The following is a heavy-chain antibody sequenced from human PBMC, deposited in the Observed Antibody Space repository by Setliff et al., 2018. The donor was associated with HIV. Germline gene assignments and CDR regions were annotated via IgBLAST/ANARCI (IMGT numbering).Heavy chain of an antibody. D-gene: IGHD3-9*01. CDR2: IKEDGSER. Sequence: HPGGSLRLSCAASGFSFSSHWMSWVRQAPGKGLEWVANIKEDGSERYYVESVKGRFIISRDNARNSLHLQMNSLRVEDTAVYYCARVYYDLLTAEAANFGYWGQGTLVTVSS. CDR3: ARVYYDLLTAEAANFGY. J-gene: IGHJ4*02. V-gene: IGHV3-7*04. CDR1: GFSFSSHW.